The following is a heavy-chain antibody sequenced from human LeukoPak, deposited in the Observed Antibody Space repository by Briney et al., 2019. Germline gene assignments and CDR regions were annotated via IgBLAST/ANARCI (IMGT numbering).Heavy chain of an antibody. CDR1: GFTFSSYA. V-gene: IGHV3-23*01. J-gene: IGHJ4*02. D-gene: IGHD6-19*01. Sequence: GGSLRLSCAASGFTFSSYAMSWVRQAPGKGLEWVSAISGSGGSTYHADSVKGRFTISRDNSKNTLYLQMNSLRAEDTAVYYCAKDGYSSGWYFDYWGQGILVTVSS. CDR2: ISGSGGST. CDR3: AKDGYSSGWYFDY.